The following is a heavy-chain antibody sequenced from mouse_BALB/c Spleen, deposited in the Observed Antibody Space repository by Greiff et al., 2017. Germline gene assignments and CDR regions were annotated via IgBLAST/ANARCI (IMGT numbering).Heavy chain of an antibody. CDR3: ARDYYGSSFDY. D-gene: IGHD1-1*01. V-gene: IGHV1-69*02. Sequence: QVQLQQPGAELVKPGAPVKLSCKASGYTFTSYWMNWVKQRPGRGLEWIGRIDPSDSETHYNQKFKDKATLTVDKSSSTAYIQLSSLTSEDSAVYYCARDYYGSSFDYWGQGTTLTVSS. J-gene: IGHJ2*01. CDR2: IDPSDSET. CDR1: GYTFTSYW.